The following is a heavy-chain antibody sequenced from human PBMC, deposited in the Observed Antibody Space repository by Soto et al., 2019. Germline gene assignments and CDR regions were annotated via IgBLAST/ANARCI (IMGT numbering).Heavy chain of an antibody. Sequence: GASVKVFCKASGYTFTHFYITWVRQAPGEGLEWMGAISPHNFNTNYAQKFRGRVTLTTEKSTNTAYMDLRSLTSDDTAVYYCARDEGGYDILTGYYKAHHFDYWGQGVPVTVSS. CDR2: ISPHNFNT. D-gene: IGHD3-9*01. V-gene: IGHV1-18*01. J-gene: IGHJ4*02. CDR3: ARDEGGYDILTGYYKAHHFDY. CDR1: GYTFTHFY.